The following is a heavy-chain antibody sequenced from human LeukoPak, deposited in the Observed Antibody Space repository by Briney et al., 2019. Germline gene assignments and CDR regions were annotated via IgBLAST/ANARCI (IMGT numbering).Heavy chain of an antibody. CDR2: ISSSSSYI. V-gene: IGHV3-21*01. CDR1: GFTFSSYN. J-gene: IGHJ5*02. D-gene: IGHD6-13*01. CDR3: ARDSSSWYERAYNWFDP. Sequence: GGSLRLSCAASGFTFSSYNMNWVRQAPGKGLEWVSSISSSSSYIYYADSVKGRFTISRDNAKNSLYLQMNSLRAEDTAVYYCARDSSSWYERAYNWFDPWGQGTLVTVSS.